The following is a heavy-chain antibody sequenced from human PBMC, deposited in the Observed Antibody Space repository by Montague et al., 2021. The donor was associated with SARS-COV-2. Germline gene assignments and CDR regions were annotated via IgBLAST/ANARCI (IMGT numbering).Heavy chain of an antibody. CDR2: DYISGSN. V-gene: IGHV4-61*02. J-gene: IGHJ5*01. CDR1: GDSINNVNCF. Sequence: TLSLTCSVFGDSINNVNCFWSWSRQPAGKGLEWIGRDYISGSNDYNPSLKSRVTMLLDKSANELTLQVTAATAADTAVYYCARVSGYGSCSSYNWFDSWGQGLVVTVSS. D-gene: IGHD3-10*01. CDR3: ARVSGYGSCSSYNWFDS.